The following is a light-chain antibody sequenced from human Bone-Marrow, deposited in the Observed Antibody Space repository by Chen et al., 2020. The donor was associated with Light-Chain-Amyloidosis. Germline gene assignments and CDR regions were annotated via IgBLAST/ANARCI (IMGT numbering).Light chain of an antibody. CDR3: SSYSTTSTDVA. Sequence: QTALTQPASVSGSPGQSITISCTGTSSDVGAYNYVYWYQQHPGKAPKLIIYDVNNRPSGVSSRFSGSKSGNTASLTISGLQAEDEADYYCSSYSTTSTDVAFGGGTKLIVL. CDR2: DVN. J-gene: IGLJ2*01. V-gene: IGLV2-14*01. CDR1: SSDVGAYNY.